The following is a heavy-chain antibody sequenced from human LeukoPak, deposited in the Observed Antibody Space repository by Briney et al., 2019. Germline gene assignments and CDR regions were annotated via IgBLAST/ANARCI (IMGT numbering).Heavy chain of an antibody. CDR3: ARGRTTVTSVFDY. Sequence: VASVKVSCKASGYTFASYYMHWVRQAPGQGLEWMGIINPSSGASRYAQKFQGRVTMTRDMSTSTVYMELSSLRSEDTALYYCARGRTTVTSVFDYWGQGTLVTVSS. V-gene: IGHV1-46*01. D-gene: IGHD4-11*01. CDR1: GYTFASYY. J-gene: IGHJ4*02. CDR2: INPSSGAS.